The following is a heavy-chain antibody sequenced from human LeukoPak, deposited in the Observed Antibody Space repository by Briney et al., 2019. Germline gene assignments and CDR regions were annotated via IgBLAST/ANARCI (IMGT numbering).Heavy chain of an antibody. V-gene: IGHV4-59*01. D-gene: IGHD2/OR15-2a*01. CDR2: VYHSGDT. CDR3: ARALSNWFDP. CDR1: GSITSYY. Sequence: PSETLSLTCTVSGSITSYYWTWIRQPPGQGLEWIGYVYHSGDTNYNPSLKSRVTMFVDTSRNQFSLKLTSVTAADTAVYHCARALSNWFDPWGQGTLVTVSS. J-gene: IGHJ5*02.